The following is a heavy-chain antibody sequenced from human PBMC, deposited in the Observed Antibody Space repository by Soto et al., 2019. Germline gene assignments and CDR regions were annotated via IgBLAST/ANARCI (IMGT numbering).Heavy chain of an antibody. CDR3: ARGSPPTFDY. J-gene: IGHJ4*01. V-gene: IGHV1-3*01. Sequence: ASVKLTCKASGYTFSNYAIHWVRQAPGQRLEWMGWINAGNGNTKSSQKFQGRVTITRDTSASTAYMELSSLRSEDTSVYYCARGSPPTFDYWG. CDR2: INAGNGNT. CDR1: GYTFSNYA. D-gene: IGHD1-26*01.